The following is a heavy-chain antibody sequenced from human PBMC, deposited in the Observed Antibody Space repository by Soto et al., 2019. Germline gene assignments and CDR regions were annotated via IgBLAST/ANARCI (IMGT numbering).Heavy chain of an antibody. CDR3: ASNVDTAMVRPNYYYYYMDV. Sequence: PSETLSLTCTVSGGSISNSFWSWIRQPPGKGLQWIGYIYYSGSTNYNPSLKSRVTISVDTSKNQFSLKLSSVTAADTAVYYCASNVDTAMVRPNYYYYYMDVWGKGTTVTVPS. J-gene: IGHJ6*03. D-gene: IGHD5-18*01. CDR1: GGSISNSF. CDR2: IYYSGST. V-gene: IGHV4-59*01.